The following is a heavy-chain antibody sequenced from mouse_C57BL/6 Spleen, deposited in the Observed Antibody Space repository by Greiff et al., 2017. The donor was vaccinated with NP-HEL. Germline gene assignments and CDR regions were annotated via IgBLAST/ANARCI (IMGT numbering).Heavy chain of an antibody. CDR2: IHPNSGST. CDR3: ARSRGSSFGYFDV. CDR1: GYTFTSYW. D-gene: IGHD1-1*01. V-gene: IGHV1-64*01. J-gene: IGHJ1*03. Sequence: VQLQQPGAELVKPGASVKLSCKASGYTFTSYWMHWVKQRPGQGLEWIGMIHPNSGSTNYNEKFKSKATLTVDKSSSTAYMQLSSLTSEDSAVYYCARSRGSSFGYFDVWGTGTTVTVSS.